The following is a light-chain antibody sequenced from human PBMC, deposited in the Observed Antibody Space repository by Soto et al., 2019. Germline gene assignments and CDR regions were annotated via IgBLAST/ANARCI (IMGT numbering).Light chain of an antibody. CDR2: DAS. J-gene: IGKJ1*01. V-gene: IGKV3-20*01. Sequence: VMTQSPATLSVSPGEGATLSCRASQSVGNNLAWYQQKPGQAPRLLIYDASIRATGIPARFSGSGSGTDFTLTISRLEPEDFAVYYCQQYGSSPSWTFGQGTKVDIK. CDR1: QSVGNN. CDR3: QQYGSSPSWT.